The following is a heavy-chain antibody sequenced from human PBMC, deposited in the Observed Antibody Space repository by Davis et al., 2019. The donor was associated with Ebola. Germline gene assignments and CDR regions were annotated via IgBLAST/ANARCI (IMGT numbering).Heavy chain of an antibody. V-gene: IGHV3-21*01. CDR3: AKRYSSSWTHFDY. CDR2: ISSSSSYI. D-gene: IGHD6-13*01. Sequence: PGGSLRLSCAASGFTFSSYSMNWVRQAPGKGLEWVSSISSSSSYIYYADSVKGRFTISRDNAKNSLYLQMNSLRAEDTAVYYCAKRYSSSWTHFDYWGQGTLVTVSS. J-gene: IGHJ4*02. CDR1: GFTFSSYS.